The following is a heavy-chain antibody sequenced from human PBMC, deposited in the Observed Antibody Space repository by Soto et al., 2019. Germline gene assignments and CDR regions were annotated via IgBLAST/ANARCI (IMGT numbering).Heavy chain of an antibody. CDR3: ASRGSSYYHGMDV. V-gene: IGHV4-39*01. CDR2: IYYSGST. Sequence: SETLSLTCTVSGGSISSSSYYWGWIRQPPGKGLEWIGSIYYSGSTYYNPSLKIRVTISVGTSRNQFSLKLSSVTAADTAVYYCASRGSSYYHGMDVWGQGTTVTVSS. CDR1: GGSISSSSYY. J-gene: IGHJ6*02. D-gene: IGHD6-13*01.